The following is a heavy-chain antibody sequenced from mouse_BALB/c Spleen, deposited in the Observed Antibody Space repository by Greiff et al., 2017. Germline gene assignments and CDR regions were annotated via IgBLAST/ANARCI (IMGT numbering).Heavy chain of an antibody. V-gene: IGHV14-1*02. CDR3: STAMDY. CDR1: GFNINDYY. CDR2: IDPDNGNT. J-gene: IGHJ4*01. Sequence: VQLMQSGAELVRPGALVKLSCTASGFNINDYYMPWVKQRPEQGLEWIGWIDPDNGNTIYDPKIQGQASITADTSSNTAYLQHSSLTSEDTAVYYSSTAMDYWGQGTSVTVSS.